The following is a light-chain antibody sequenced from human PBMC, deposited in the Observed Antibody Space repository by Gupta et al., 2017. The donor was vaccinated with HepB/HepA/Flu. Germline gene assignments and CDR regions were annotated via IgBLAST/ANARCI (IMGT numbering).Light chain of an antibody. J-gene: IGLJ2*01. V-gene: IGLV1-44*01. CDR3: AAWDDSQNGVV. Sequence: QSVLIQPPSASGPPGQTVTISCSGSTSNIGSNTVNWYQLLPGMAPRLLVYSNHQRPSGVPDRFFGSKSGTSASLAITGLQAEDEADYYCAAWDDSQNGVVFGGGTRVTVL. CDR1: TSNIGSNT. CDR2: SNH.